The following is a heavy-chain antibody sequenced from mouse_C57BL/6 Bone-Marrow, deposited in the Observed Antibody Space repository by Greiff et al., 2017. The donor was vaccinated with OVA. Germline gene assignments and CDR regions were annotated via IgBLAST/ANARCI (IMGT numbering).Heavy chain of an antibody. CDR1: GFTFSSYA. CDR2: ISDGGSYT. V-gene: IGHV5-4*01. Sequence: EVQGVESGGGLVKPGGSLKLSCAASGFTFSSYAMSWVRQTPEKRLEWVATISDGGSYTYYPDNVKGRFTISRDNAKNNLYLQMSHLKSEDTAMYYCARDYEAPPYYFDYWGQGTTLTVSS. CDR3: ARDYEAPPYYFDY. D-gene: IGHD1-1*01. J-gene: IGHJ2*01.